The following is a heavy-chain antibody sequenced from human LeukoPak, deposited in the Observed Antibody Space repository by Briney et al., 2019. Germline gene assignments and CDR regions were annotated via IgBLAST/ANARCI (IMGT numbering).Heavy chain of an antibody. J-gene: IGHJ6*02. V-gene: IGHV4-59*01. CDR2: IYYSGST. Sequence: PSETLSLTCTVSGGSISSYYWSWIRQPPGKGLEWIGYIYYSGSTNYNPSLKSRVTISVDTSKNQFSLKLSSVTAADTAVYYCARDRSGARGGYYYYYGMDVWGQGTTVTVSS. CDR3: ARDRSGARGGYYYYYGMDV. CDR1: GGSISSYY. D-gene: IGHD6-25*01.